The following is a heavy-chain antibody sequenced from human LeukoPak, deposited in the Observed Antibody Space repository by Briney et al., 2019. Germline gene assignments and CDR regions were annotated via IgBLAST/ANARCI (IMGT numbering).Heavy chain of an antibody. CDR2: INPNSGST. CDR3: ARVYDFWSGYWFAEETKYYFDY. J-gene: IGHJ4*02. D-gene: IGHD3-3*01. Sequence: ASVKVSCKASGYTFTRYYMHSVRQAPGQGLEWMGWINPNSGSTNYAQKFQGRVTMTTDTSRITAYMELRSLRSDDTAVYYCARVYDFWSGYWFAEETKYYFDYWGQGTLVTVSS. CDR1: GYTFTRYY. V-gene: IGHV1-2*02.